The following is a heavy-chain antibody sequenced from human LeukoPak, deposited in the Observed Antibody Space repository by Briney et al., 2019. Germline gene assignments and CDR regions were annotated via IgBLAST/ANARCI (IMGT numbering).Heavy chain of an antibody. J-gene: IGHJ6*03. D-gene: IGHD1-14*01. CDR3: AGVNLYYNYMDV. V-gene: IGHV1-18*01. CDR1: GYTFTIYG. CDR2: IRVDNGDT. Sequence: GASVKVSCKASGYTFTIYGISWVRQAPGQGLEWMGWIRVDNGDTDNAQKFQGRVTITTDTSSTTIYMELRSLRSDDTAVYYCAGVNLYYNYMDVWGKGTTVTVSS.